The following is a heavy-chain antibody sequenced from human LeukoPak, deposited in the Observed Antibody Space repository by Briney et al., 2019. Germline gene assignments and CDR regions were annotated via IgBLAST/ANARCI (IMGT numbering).Heavy chain of an antibody. CDR3: GTGPKLVIDY. CDR2: INPSGGST. CDR1: GYTFTSYY. Sequence: RASVKVSCKASGYTFTSYYMHWVRRAPGQGLEWMGIINPSGGSTSYAQKFQGRVTMTRDTSTSTVYMELSSLRSEDTAVYYCGTGPKLVIDYWGQGTLVTVSS. V-gene: IGHV1-46*01. J-gene: IGHJ4*02. D-gene: IGHD2/OR15-2a*01.